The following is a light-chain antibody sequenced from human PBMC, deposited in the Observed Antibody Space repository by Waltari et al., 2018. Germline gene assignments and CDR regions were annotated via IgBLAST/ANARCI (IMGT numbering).Light chain of an antibody. CDR2: WAS. J-gene: IGKJ2*01. CDR1: QSVFYSSIDKNS. Sequence: DIVMTQSPDSLAVSLCERATINCKSSQSVFYSSIDKNSLAWYQQRPGQPPKLLMYWASTRESGVPDRFSGSGSGTDFTLTISSLQAEDVAVYYCQQSYTTPYTFGQGTKVEIK. CDR3: QQSYTTPYT. V-gene: IGKV4-1*01.